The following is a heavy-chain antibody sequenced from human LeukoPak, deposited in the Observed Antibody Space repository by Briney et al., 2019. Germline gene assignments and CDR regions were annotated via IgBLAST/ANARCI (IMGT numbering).Heavy chain of an antibody. CDR2: ISAYNGNT. CDR1: GYTFTSYG. D-gene: IGHD6-6*01. CDR3: VREPYSSSSVWFDP. Sequence: ASVKVSCKASGYTFTSYGISWVRRAPGQGLEWMGWISAYNGNTNYAQKLQGRVTMTTDTSTSTAYMELRSLRSDDTAVYYCVREPYSSSSVWFDPWGQGTLVTVSS. V-gene: IGHV1-18*01. J-gene: IGHJ5*02.